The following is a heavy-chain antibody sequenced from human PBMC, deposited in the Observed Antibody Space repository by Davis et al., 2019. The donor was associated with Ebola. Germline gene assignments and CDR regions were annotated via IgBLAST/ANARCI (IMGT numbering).Heavy chain of an antibody. CDR2: IYSGGST. V-gene: IGHV3-66*01. J-gene: IGHJ6*02. CDR3: ARGEYGSGSSNLFYYYYGMDV. D-gene: IGHD3-10*01. CDR1: GFTVSSNY. Sequence: PGGSLRLSCAASGFTVSSNYMSWVRQAPGKGLEWVSVIYSGGSTYYADSVKGRFTISRDNSKNTLYLQMNSLRAEDTAVYYCARGEYGSGSSNLFYYYYGMDVWGQGTTVTVSS.